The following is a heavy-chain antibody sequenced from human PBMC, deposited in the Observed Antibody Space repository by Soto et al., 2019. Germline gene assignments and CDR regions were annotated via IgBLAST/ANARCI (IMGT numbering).Heavy chain of an antibody. V-gene: IGHV4-34*01. CDR2: INYSGNT. D-gene: IGHD3-10*01. J-gene: IGHJ6*02. CDR3: ARGRMVRGVIILGMDV. Sequence: SETQSLTCAVYGGSFSGYYWSWIRQPPGKGLEWIGEINYSGNTNYSPSLKSRVSISLDTSKNQFSLKLSFVTAADTSIYYCARGRMVRGVIILGMDVWGQGTTVTVSS. CDR1: GGSFSGYY.